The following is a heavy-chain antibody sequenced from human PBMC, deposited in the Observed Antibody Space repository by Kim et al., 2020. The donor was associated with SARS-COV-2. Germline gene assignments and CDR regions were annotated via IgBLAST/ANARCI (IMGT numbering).Heavy chain of an antibody. D-gene: IGHD6-6*01. Sequence: SVKVSCKASGGTFSSYAISWVRQAPGQGLEWMGGIIPIFGTANYAQKFQGRVTITADESTSTAYMELSSLRSEDTAVYYCARDPLYSSSSSFFSWFDPWGQGTLVTVSS. V-gene: IGHV1-69*13. CDR2: IIPIFGTA. J-gene: IGHJ5*02. CDR1: GGTFSSYA. CDR3: ARDPLYSSSSSFFSWFDP.